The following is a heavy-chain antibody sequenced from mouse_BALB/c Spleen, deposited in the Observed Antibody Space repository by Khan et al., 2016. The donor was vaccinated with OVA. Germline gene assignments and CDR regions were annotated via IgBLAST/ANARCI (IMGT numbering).Heavy chain of an antibody. V-gene: IGHV1S135*01. J-gene: IGHJ3*01. CDR2: IDPFNGGT. CDR1: GYSFTTFY. Sequence: VQLQQSGPELMKPGTSVKISCKASGYSFTTFYMHWVKQSHGKSLEWVGYIDPFNGGTNYNQKFKGKATLTVDKSSSTAYMHLNSLTSEDSAVYGCTRLGITTGFAYWGQGTLVSVSA. D-gene: IGHD2-4*01. CDR3: TRLGITTGFAY.